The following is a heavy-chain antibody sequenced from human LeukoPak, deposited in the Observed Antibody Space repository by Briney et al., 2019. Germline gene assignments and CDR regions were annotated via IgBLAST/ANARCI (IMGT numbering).Heavy chain of an antibody. V-gene: IGHV1-69*13. CDR3: ARQAAAGTAPHWFDP. Sequence: SVKVSCKASGGTFSSYAISWVRQAPGQGLEWMGGIIPIFGTANYAQKFQGRVTITVDESTSTAYMGLSSLRSEDTAVYYCARQAAAGTAPHWFDPWGQGTLVTVSS. CDR2: IIPIFGTA. J-gene: IGHJ5*02. CDR1: GGTFSSYA. D-gene: IGHD6-13*01.